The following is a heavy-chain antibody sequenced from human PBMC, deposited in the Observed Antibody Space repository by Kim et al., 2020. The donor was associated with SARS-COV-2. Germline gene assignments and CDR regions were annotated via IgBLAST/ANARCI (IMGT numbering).Heavy chain of an antibody. V-gene: IGHV3-23*01. CDR3: AKEGSSSWSDV. D-gene: IGHD6-13*01. Sequence: YYADSVKGRFTISRDNSKNTLYLQMNSLRAEDTAIYYCAKEGSSSWSDVWGQGTLVTVSS. J-gene: IGHJ4*02.